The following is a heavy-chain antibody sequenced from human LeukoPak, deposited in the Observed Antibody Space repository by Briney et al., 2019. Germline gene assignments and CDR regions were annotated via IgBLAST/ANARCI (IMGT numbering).Heavy chain of an antibody. Sequence: GGSLRRSCAASGFTFSSYAMSWVPQAPGQGRKWVSAISGSGGSTSYADSVKGRFTTSRDNSKNTLYLQMNSLRAEDAAMYYCAKDRPNYHESNGHYYRRNGDSWGQGTLVTVSS. CDR2: ISGSGGST. V-gene: IGHV3-23*01. CDR3: AKDRPNYHESNGHYYRRNGDS. J-gene: IGHJ5*01. CDR1: GFTFSSYA. D-gene: IGHD3-22*01.